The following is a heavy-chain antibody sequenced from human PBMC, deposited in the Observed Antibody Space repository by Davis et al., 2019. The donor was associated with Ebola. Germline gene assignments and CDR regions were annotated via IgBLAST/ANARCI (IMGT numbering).Heavy chain of an antibody. Sequence: PSETLSLTCAVSGGSISSSNWWSWVRQPPGKGLEWIGEINHSGSTNYNPSLKSRVTISVDTSKNQFSLKLSSVTAADTAVYYCARVGVAARPPFDYWGQGTLVTVSS. CDR3: ARVGVAARPPFDY. V-gene: IGHV4-4*02. J-gene: IGHJ4*02. CDR1: GGSISSSNW. D-gene: IGHD6-6*01. CDR2: INHSGST.